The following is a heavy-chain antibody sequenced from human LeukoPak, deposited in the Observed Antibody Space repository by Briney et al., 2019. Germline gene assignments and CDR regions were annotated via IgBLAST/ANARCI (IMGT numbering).Heavy chain of an antibody. J-gene: IGHJ6*03. D-gene: IGHD4-17*01. CDR3: ARTPYGDYPGNYYYYMDV. CDR1: GYTFISHD. V-gene: IGHV1-8*02. CDR2: MNPNSGNT. Sequence: ASVKVSCKASGYTFISHDINWVRQATGQGLEWMGWMNPNSGNTGYAQKFQGRVTMTRNTSISTAYMELSSLRSEDTAVYYCARTPYGDYPGNYYYYMDVWGKGTTVTISS.